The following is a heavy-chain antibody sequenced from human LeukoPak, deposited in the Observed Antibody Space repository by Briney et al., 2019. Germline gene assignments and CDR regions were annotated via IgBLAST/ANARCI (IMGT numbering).Heavy chain of an antibody. V-gene: IGHV4-59*01. Sequence: ETPSLTCTVSGGSISAYYWSWIWQPPGKGLEWIGYIHYSGTTNYYPSLKSRVTIALDTSKNQFSLKLNSVTAADTAVYYCARFGTSSSRFFDQWGQGNLVPVSS. CDR2: IHYSGTT. CDR3: ARFGTSSSRFFDQ. J-gene: IGHJ4*02. CDR1: GGSISAYY. D-gene: IGHD6-6*01.